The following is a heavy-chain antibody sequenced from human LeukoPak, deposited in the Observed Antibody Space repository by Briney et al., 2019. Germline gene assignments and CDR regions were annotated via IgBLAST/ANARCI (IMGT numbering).Heavy chain of an antibody. CDR1: GFTLSSYS. CDR3: ARDRGRLGYVARTPYYFDY. Sequence: GGSLRLSCAASGFTLSSYSLNWVRQAPGKGLAWASYISSSSSTIYYADSVKGRFTISRDNAKNSLYLQMNSLRAEDTAVYYCARDRGRLGYVARTPYYFDYWGQGTLVTVSS. CDR2: ISSSSSTI. J-gene: IGHJ4*02. V-gene: IGHV3-48*04. D-gene: IGHD3-16*01.